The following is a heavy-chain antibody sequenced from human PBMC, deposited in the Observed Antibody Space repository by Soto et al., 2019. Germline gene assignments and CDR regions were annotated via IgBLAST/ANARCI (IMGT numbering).Heavy chain of an antibody. D-gene: IGHD3-22*01. J-gene: IGHJ4*02. CDR3: ARASSGYFYLDY. Sequence: QVQLVESGGGVVQPGRSLRLSCAASGFTFSSYGMHWVRQAPGKGLEWVAVIWYDGSNKYYVDSVKGRFTISRDNSKNTLYLQMDSLRAEDSAVYYCARASSGYFYLDYWGQGTLVTVSS. CDR2: IWYDGSNK. V-gene: IGHV3-33*01. CDR1: GFTFSSYG.